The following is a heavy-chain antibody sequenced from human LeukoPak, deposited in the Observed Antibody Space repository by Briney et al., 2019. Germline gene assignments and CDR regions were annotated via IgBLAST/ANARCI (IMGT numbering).Heavy chain of an antibody. CDR1: GGSISSYY. CDR3: ARLSSGYPYFFDY. D-gene: IGHD3-22*01. J-gene: IGHJ4*02. CDR2: NYTSGST. V-gene: IGHV4-4*09. Sequence: SETLSLTCTVSGGSISSYYWSWIRQAPGKGLEWIGYNYTSGSTYYNPSLKSRVTISVDTSKNQFSLKLTSVTAADTAVYYCARLSSGYPYFFDYWGQGTQVTVSS.